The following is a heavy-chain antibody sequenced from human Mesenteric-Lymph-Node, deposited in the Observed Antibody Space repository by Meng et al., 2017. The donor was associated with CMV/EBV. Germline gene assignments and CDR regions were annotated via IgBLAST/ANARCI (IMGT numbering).Heavy chain of an antibody. Sequence: GESLKISCAASGFTFSSYVMTWVRQAPGKGLEWVSGISGSGHSTYYADSVRGRSTISRDNAKNPLYLQMNNLRAEDTAVYYCARDTLSDWYPRSWYYYGMDVWGQGTTVTVSS. CDR2: ISGSGHST. CDR1: GFTFSSYV. CDR3: ARDTLSDWYPRSWYYYGMDV. V-gene: IGHV3-23*01. J-gene: IGHJ6*02. D-gene: IGHD6-19*01.